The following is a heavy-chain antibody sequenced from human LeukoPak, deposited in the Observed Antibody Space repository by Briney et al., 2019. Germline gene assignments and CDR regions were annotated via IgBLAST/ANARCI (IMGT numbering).Heavy chain of an antibody. CDR1: GGSISSYY. J-gene: IGHJ6*02. CDR2: IYYSGST. D-gene: IGHD4-17*01. CDR3: VMYGDYGGWDYYYGMDV. Sequence: SETLSLTCTVSGGSISSYYWSWIRQPPGKGLEWIGYIYYSGSTNYNPSLKSRVTISVDTSKNQFSLQLNSVTPEDTAVYYCVMYGDYGGWDYYYGMDVWGQGTTVTVSS. V-gene: IGHV4-59*12.